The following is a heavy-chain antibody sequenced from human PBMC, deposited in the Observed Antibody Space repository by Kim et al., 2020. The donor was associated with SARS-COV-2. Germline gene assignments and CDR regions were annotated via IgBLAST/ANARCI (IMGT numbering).Heavy chain of an antibody. CDR1: GFTFSSYE. Sequence: GGSLRLSCAASGFTFSSYEMNWVRQAPGKGLEWVSYISSSGSTIYYADSVKGRFTISRDNAKNSLYLQMNSLRAEDTAVYYCASSIIVVVPAAYLGGMDVWGQGTTVTVSS. V-gene: IGHV3-48*03. J-gene: IGHJ6*02. D-gene: IGHD2-2*01. CDR3: ASSIIVVVPAAYLGGMDV. CDR2: ISSSGSTI.